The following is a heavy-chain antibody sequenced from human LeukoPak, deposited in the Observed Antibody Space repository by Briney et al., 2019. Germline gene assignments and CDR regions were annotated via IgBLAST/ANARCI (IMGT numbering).Heavy chain of an antibody. Sequence: GASVKVSCKASGYTFIGYHMHWVRQAPGQGLEWMGWINPNSGAANYARKFQGRVTMTRDTSITTAYMEVSRLRFDDTAVYYCARGMYGLDVWGQGTTVTVSS. CDR3: ARGMYGLDV. V-gene: IGHV1-2*02. CDR2: INPNSGAA. J-gene: IGHJ6*02. CDR1: GYTFIGYH.